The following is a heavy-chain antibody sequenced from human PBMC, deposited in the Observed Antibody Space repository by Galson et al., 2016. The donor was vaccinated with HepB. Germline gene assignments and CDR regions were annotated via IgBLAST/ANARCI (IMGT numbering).Heavy chain of an antibody. D-gene: IGHD3-10*01. CDR1: GDSVSSNSAS. CDR3: ARAVMLGRGMDV. CDR2: TYYRSKWYN. J-gene: IGHJ6*02. V-gene: IGHV6-1*01. Sequence: CAISGDSVSSNSASWNFIRQSPSRGLEWLGRTYYRSKWYNDYAVSVRGRITINPDTSRNQFSLHLNSVTPEDTAVYFCARAVMLGRGMDVWGQGTTVTVSS.